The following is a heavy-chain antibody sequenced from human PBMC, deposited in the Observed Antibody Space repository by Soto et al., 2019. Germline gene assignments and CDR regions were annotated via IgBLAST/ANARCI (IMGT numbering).Heavy chain of an antibody. CDR2: INHSGST. Sequence: SETLSLTCTVSGGSISSYYWSWIRQPPGKGLEWIGEINHSGSTNYNPSLKSRVTISVDTSKNQFSLKLSSVTAADTAVYYCARGGHYDYVWGSYRYRTYFDYWGQGTLVTVSS. CDR1: GGSISSYY. D-gene: IGHD3-16*02. J-gene: IGHJ4*02. V-gene: IGHV4-34*01. CDR3: ARGGHYDYVWGSYRYRTYFDY.